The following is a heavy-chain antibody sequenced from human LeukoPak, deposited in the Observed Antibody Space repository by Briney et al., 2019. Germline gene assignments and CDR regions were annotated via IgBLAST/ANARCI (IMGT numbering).Heavy chain of an antibody. D-gene: IGHD3-22*01. V-gene: IGHV4-34*01. CDR2: INHSGST. CDR3: EREKSSGYYSSSPFDY. CDR1: GGSFSGYY. Sequence: ASETLSLTCAVYGGSFSGYYWSWIRQPPGKGLEWIGEINHSGSTNYNPSLKSRVTISVDTSKNQFSLKLSSVTAADTAVYYCEREKSSGYYSSSPFDYWGQGTLVTVSS. J-gene: IGHJ4*02.